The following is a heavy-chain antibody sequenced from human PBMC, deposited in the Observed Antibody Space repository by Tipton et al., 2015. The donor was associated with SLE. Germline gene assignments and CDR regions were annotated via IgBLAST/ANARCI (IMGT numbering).Heavy chain of an antibody. CDR2: IFTNGST. J-gene: IGHJ6*02. D-gene: IGHD1-14*01. CDR3: ARDTGGYYYGLDV. V-gene: IGHV4-61*02. Sequence: TLSLTCTVSGASISSGSNFWSWIRQPAGKGLEWIGRIFTNGSTKYNPSLNSRVTMSVDTSKNQLFLKVTSVTAADTAVYYCARDTGGYYYGLDVWGQGTTVTVSS. CDR1: GASISSGSNF.